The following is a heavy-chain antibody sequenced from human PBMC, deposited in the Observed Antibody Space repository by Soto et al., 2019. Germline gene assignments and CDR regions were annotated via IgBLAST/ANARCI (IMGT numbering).Heavy chain of an antibody. D-gene: IGHD2-2*02. CDR3: ARSLTEGYCTLTGCYTRPLYGMDV. Sequence: ASVKVSCKASGYTFSGYYIHWLRQAPGQGLEWMGWINPNSGGTNYAQKFQGRVTVTRDTPTSTAYMELSRLTSDDTAVYYCARSLTEGYCTLTGCYTRPLYGMDVWGQGTRVTFSS. CDR2: INPNSGGT. V-gene: IGHV1-2*02. J-gene: IGHJ6*02. CDR1: GYTFSGYY.